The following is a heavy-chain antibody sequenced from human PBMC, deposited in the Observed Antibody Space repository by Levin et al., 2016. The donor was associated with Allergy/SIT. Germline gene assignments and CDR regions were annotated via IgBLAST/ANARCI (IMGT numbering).Heavy chain of an antibody. Sequence: SETLSLTCAISGDRVSNNTVAWNWIRQSPSRGLEWLGRTYYRPKWYYDYAVSVKSRITVNPDTSKDQFSLQLNSVTPEDTAVYYCARGGKWFDTWGQGTLVTVSS. CDR3: ARGGKWFDT. D-gene: IGHD4-23*01. V-gene: IGHV6-1*01. J-gene: IGHJ5*02. CDR2: TYYRPKWYY. CDR1: GDRVSNNTVA.